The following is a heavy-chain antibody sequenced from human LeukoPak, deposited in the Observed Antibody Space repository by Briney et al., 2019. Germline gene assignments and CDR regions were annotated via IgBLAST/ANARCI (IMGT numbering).Heavy chain of an antibody. CDR1: GFSFSSSW. CDR2: INSDGSTT. D-gene: IGHD3-3*01. Sequence: AGGSLRLSCAASGFSFSSSWMHWVRQAPGKGLVWVSRINSDGSTTNYADSVKGRFTISRDNAKNTLYLQMNSLRAEDTAVYYCAREYYDFWSGYSVAVGAFDIWGQGTMVTVSS. J-gene: IGHJ3*02. V-gene: IGHV3-74*01. CDR3: AREYYDFWSGYSVAVGAFDI.